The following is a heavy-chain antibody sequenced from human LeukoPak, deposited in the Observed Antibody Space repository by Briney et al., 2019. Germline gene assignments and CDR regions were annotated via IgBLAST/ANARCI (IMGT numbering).Heavy chain of an antibody. D-gene: IGHD3-22*01. CDR1: GFTFSSYA. V-gene: IGHV3-23*01. Sequence: SGGSLRLSCAASGFTFSSYAMSWVRQAPGKGLEWVSAISGSGGSTYYADSVKGRFTISRDNSKNTLYLQMNSLRAEDTAVYYCAKDPYYYDSSGYSPGGFDYWGQGTLVTVSS. CDR3: AKDPYYYDSSGYSPGGFDY. CDR2: ISGSGGST. J-gene: IGHJ4*02.